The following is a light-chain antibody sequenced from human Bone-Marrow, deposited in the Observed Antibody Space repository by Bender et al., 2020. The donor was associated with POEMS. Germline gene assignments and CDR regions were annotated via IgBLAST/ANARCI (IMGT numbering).Light chain of an antibody. CDR1: SSDVGSYNL. CDR3: CSYAGSNTWV. J-gene: IGLJ2*01. V-gene: IGLV2-23*01. Sequence: QSALTQPASVSGSPGQSITISCTGTSSDVGSYNLVSWYQQHPGKVPKLMIYEGSERPSGVSNRFSGSKSGNTASLTISGLQPEDEADYYCCSYAGSNTWVFGGGTKVTVL. CDR2: EGS.